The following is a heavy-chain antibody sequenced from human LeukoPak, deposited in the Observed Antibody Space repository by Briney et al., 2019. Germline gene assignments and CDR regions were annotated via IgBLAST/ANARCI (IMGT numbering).Heavy chain of an antibody. Sequence: GGSLRLSCAASGFTFSSYAMHWVRQAPGKGLEWVAVISYDGSNKYYADSVKGRFTISRDNSKNTLYLQMNSLRAEDTAVYYCARASYYDSSGTFDYWGQGTPVTVSS. D-gene: IGHD3-22*01. CDR3: ARASYYDSSGTFDY. V-gene: IGHV3-30*01. J-gene: IGHJ4*02. CDR2: ISYDGSNK. CDR1: GFTFSSYA.